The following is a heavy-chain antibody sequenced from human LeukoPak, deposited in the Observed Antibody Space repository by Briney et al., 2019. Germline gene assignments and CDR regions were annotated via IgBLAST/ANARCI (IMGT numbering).Heavy chain of an antibody. V-gene: IGHV3-30-3*01. CDR2: ISYDGSNK. CDR1: GFTFSSYA. Sequence: GGSLRLSCAASGFTFSSYAMHWVRQAPGKGLEWAAAISYDGSNKYYADSVKGRFTISRDNAKNSLYLQMNSLRAEDTAVYYCARDRSAAAGKRMDYWGQGTLVTVSS. J-gene: IGHJ4*02. D-gene: IGHD6-13*01. CDR3: ARDRSAAAGKRMDY.